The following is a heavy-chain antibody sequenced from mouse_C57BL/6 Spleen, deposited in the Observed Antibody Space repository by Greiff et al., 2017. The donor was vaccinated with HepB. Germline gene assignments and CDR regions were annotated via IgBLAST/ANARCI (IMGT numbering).Heavy chain of an antibody. CDR1: GYTFTSYW. D-gene: IGHD1-1*01. CDR3: ARSITTVVADY. CDR2: IDPSDSYT. Sequence: QVQLQQPGAELVKPGASVKLSCKASGYTFTSYWMQWVKQRPGQGLEWIGEIDPSDSYTNYNQKFKGKATLPVDTSSSTAYMQRSSLTSEDSAVYYCARSITTVVADYWGQGTTLTVSS. J-gene: IGHJ2*01. V-gene: IGHV1-50*01.